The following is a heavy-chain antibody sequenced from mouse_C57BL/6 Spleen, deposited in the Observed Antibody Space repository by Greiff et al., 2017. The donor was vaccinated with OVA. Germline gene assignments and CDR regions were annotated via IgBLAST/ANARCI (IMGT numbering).Heavy chain of an antibody. V-gene: IGHV1-69*01. CDR3: ARGAGPDY. CDR1: GYTFTSYW. D-gene: IGHD4-1*01. J-gene: IGHJ2*01. CDR2: IDPSDSYT. Sequence: QVQLQQPGAELVMPGASVKLSCKASGYTFTSYWMHWVKQRPGQGLEWIGEIDPSDSYTNYNQKFKGKSTLTVDKSSSTAYMQLSSLTSEDSAVYYCARGAGPDYWGQGTTLTVSS.